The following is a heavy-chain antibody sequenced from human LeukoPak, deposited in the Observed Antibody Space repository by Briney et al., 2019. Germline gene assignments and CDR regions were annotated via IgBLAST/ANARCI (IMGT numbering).Heavy chain of an antibody. D-gene: IGHD2-21*02. V-gene: IGHV4-39*01. CDR2: IYYSGST. J-gene: IGHJ4*01. CDR3: AKSDGYGLIDY. CDR1: GGSISSSSYY. Sequence: SETLSLTCTVSGGSISSSSYYWGWIRQPPGKGLEWIGSIYYSGSTYYNPSLKSRVTISVDTSRNQVSLKLTFLTAADTAVYYCAKSDGYGLIDYWGQGTLVTVSS.